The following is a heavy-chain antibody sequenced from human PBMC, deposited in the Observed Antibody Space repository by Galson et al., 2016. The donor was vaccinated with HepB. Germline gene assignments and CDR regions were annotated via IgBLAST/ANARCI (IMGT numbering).Heavy chain of an antibody. CDR2: ISAYNGNT. CDR1: GPSFNKHG. CDR3: ATSSVFDYWSGFADYYGLDV. J-gene: IGHJ6*02. V-gene: IGHV1-18*04. Sequence: SVKVSCKASGPSFNKHGISWVRQAPGQGLEWLGWISAYNGNTNSAEKFQGRVTMTTDTPTRTAYMELRSLRSDDTAVYYCATSSVFDYWSGFADYYGLDVWGQGTTVIVSS. D-gene: IGHD3-3*01.